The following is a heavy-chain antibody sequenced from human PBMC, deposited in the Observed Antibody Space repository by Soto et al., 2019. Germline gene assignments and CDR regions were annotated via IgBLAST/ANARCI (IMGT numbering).Heavy chain of an antibody. CDR2: IYYSGST. V-gene: IGHV4-59*08. Sequence: QVQLQESGPGLVKPSETLSLTCTVSGGSISSYYWGWVRQPPGKGLEWIWYIYYSGSTNYNPSLKRRVTISVDTSKNQFSLKLSSVTAADTAVYYCARRYGPGFDYWGQGTLVTVSS. CDR3: ARRYGPGFDY. J-gene: IGHJ4*02. D-gene: IGHD4-17*01. CDR1: GGSISSYY.